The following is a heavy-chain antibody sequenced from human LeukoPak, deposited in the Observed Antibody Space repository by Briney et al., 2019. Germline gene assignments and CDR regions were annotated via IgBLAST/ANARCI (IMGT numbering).Heavy chain of an antibody. Sequence: ASVKVSCKASGYTFTSYGISWVRQAPGQGLEWMGWISAYNGNTNYAQKLQGRVTMTTDTSTSTAYMELRSLRSDDTAVYYCARDRAELRYFDWLRRYDAFDIWGQGTMVTVSS. V-gene: IGHV1-18*01. J-gene: IGHJ3*02. CDR2: ISAYNGNT. CDR1: GYTFTSYG. D-gene: IGHD3-9*01. CDR3: ARDRAELRYFDWLRRYDAFDI.